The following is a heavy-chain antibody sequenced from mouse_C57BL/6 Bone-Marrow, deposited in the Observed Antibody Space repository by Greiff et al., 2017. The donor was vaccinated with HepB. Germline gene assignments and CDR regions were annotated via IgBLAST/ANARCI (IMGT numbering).Heavy chain of an antibody. CDR1: GYSITSGYY. J-gene: IGHJ2*01. V-gene: IGHV3-6*01. CDR3: AREYYGGGDY. Sequence: EVKLQESGPGLVKPSQSLSLTCSVTGYSITSGYYWNWIRQFPGNKLEWMGYISYDGSNNYNPSIKKRITINRDTAKNQFFLKLNSVTTEDAATYYCAREYYGGGDYWGQGTTLTVSS. CDR2: ISYDGSN. D-gene: IGHD1-1*01.